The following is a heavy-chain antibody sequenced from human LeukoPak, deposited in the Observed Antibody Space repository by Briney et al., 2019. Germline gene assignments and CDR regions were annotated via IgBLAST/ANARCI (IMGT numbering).Heavy chain of an antibody. D-gene: IGHD2-8*01. J-gene: IGHJ4*02. V-gene: IGHV3-33*01. CDR2: IWYNGKNK. Sequence: GTSLRLSCVASGFSFGGYGVNWVRQAPGKGLEWVAVIWYNGKNKYYSDSVKGRFTISRDTSKNTLYLQMNSLRAEDTAVYYCARDLGGCTNGLCSYYFDYWGQGTLVTVSS. CDR1: GFSFGGYG. CDR3: ARDLGGCTNGLCSYYFDY.